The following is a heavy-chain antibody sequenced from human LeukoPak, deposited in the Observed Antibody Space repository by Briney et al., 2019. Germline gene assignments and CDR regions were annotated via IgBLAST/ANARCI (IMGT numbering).Heavy chain of an antibody. CDR2: ISGSGGTT. V-gene: IGHV3-23*01. CDR3: ARDLDAFDI. J-gene: IGHJ3*02. Sequence: GGSLRLSCAASGFTFSSYAMSWVRQAPGKGLEWVSVISGSGGTTYYADSVKGRFTISRDNAKNSLYLQMNSLRAEDTAVYYCARDLDAFDIWGQGTMVTVSS. CDR1: GFTFSSYA.